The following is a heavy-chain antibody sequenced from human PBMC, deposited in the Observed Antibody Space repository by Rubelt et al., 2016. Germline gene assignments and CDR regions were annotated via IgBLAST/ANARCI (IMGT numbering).Heavy chain of an antibody. V-gene: IGHV4-39*01. J-gene: IGHJ4*02. CDR2: TQYSEST. CDR1: GASISSRSYF. CDR3: ARHPTALDIYYFDY. Sequence: QLQLQESGPGLVKPSETPSLTCTVSGASISSRSYFWGWIRQPPGKGLEWIGSTQYSESTYYNAVLKSRATISVDTAKNQFSLKLSSVTAADTAVYYCARHPTALDIYYFDYWGQGTLVTVSS. D-gene: IGHD5-18*01.